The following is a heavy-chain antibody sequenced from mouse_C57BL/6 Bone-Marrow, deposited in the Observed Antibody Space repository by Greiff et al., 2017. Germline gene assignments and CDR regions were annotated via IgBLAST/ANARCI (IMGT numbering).Heavy chain of an antibody. J-gene: IGHJ4*01. CDR1: GFTFSSYG. Sequence: EVHLVESGGDLVKPGGSLKLSCAASGFTFSSYGMSWVRQTPDKRLEWVATISSGGSYTYYPDSVKGRYTISRDNAKNTLYLQMSSLKSEDTAMYYGASHDSNYAMDYWGQGTSVTVSS. D-gene: IGHD2-4*01. CDR3: ASHDSNYAMDY. CDR2: ISSGGSYT. V-gene: IGHV5-6*01.